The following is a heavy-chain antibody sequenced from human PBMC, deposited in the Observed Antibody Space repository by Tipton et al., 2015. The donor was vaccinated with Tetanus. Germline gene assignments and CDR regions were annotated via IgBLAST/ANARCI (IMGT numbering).Heavy chain of an antibody. Sequence: GLVKPSQTLSLTCTVSGGSISSGGYYWSWIRQHPGKGLEWIGDIYYSGSTYYNPSLKSRVTISADTSKNQFSLKLNSVTAADTAVYYCARDQARGARGWNYFDYWGQGTLVTVSS. CDR1: GGSISSGGYY. J-gene: IGHJ4*02. CDR3: ARDQARGARGWNYFDY. CDR2: IYYSGST. D-gene: IGHD1-26*01. V-gene: IGHV4-31*03.